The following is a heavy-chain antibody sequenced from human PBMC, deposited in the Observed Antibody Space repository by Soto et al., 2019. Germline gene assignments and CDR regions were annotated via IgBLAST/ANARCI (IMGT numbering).Heavy chain of an antibody. CDR2: ISAYNGNT. CDR3: VRDTYYYDNSGYLDH. Sequence: ASVKVSCKASGYTFFSYGINWVRQAPGQGLEWMGWISAYNGNTNYARKFQGRVTLTTDTSTNTAYMELRSLRSDDTAVYYCVRDTYYYDNSGYLDHWGQGTLVTVSS. J-gene: IGHJ4*02. CDR1: GYTFFSYG. D-gene: IGHD3-22*01. V-gene: IGHV1-18*01.